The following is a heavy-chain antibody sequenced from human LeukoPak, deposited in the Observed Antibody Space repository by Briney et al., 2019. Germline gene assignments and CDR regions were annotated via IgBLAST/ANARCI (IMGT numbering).Heavy chain of an antibody. Sequence: GGSLRLSCSASGFTFSIYAMSWVRQAPGKGLEWVSSTGGGGNTYYADSVKGRFTISRDNSKNTLYLQLNGLRAEDTALYYCAKHELTGDALDLWGQGTMVAVSS. V-gene: IGHV3-23*01. CDR1: GFTFSIYA. CDR3: AKHELTGDALDL. CDR2: TGGGGNT. D-gene: IGHD7-27*01. J-gene: IGHJ3*01.